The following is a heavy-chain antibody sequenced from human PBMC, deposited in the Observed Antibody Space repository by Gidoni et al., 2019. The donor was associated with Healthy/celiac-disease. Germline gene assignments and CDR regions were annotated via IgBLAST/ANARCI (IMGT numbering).Heavy chain of an antibody. CDR2: IYSGGST. Sequence: EVQLVESGGGLVQPGGPLRLSCAASGFTVSSNYMSWVRQAPGKGLEWVSVIYSGGSTYYADSVKGRFTISRDNAKNTLYLQMNSLRAEDTAVYYCARDRFGVPPVVQPYWYFDLWGRGTLVTVSS. J-gene: IGHJ2*01. CDR3: ARDRFGVPPVVQPYWYFDL. V-gene: IGHV3-66*02. CDR1: GFTVSSNY. D-gene: IGHD2-8*01.